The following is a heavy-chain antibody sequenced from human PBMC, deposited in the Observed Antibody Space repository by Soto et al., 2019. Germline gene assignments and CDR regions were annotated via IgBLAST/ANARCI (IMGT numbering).Heavy chain of an antibody. CDR1: GFTFTSYA. V-gene: IGHV3-23*01. D-gene: IGHD3-9*01. Sequence: EVQLLESGGDLVQPGGSLRLSCAASGFTFTSYAMSWIRQAPGKGLEWVSAITGGGDNTYYADSVKGRFTISRDNSNNTLYLQMNSTRAEDTAFYYCTQDGGSRDWLTVNWGQGTLVTVSS. J-gene: IGHJ4*02. CDR2: ITGGGDNT. CDR3: TQDGGSRDWLTVN.